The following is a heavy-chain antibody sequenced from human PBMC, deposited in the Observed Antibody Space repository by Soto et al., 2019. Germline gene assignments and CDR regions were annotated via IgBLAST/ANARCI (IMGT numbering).Heavy chain of an antibody. V-gene: IGHV5-51*01. CDR3: ARQKGY. CDR2: VYPGDSQT. Sequence: GESLKISCKVSGYTFTDAWIGWVRQMPGKGLEWMGIVYPGDSQTRYNPSFQGQITISADKSITTAYLQWTSLKASDSAMYYCARQKGYWGQGTLVTVSS. J-gene: IGHJ4*02. CDR1: GYTFTDAW.